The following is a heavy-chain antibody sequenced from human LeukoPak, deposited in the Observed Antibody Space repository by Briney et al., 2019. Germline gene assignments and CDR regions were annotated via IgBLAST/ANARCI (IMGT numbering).Heavy chain of an antibody. CDR1: GGSFSGYY. Sequence: PSETLSLTCAVYGGSFSGYYWSWIRQPPGKGLEWIGYIYYSGSTNYNPSLKSRVTISVDTSKNQFSLKLSSVTAADTAVYYCARGDDSSGWYLYYFDYWGQGTLVTVSS. D-gene: IGHD6-19*01. CDR3: ARGDDSSGWYLYYFDY. V-gene: IGHV4-59*01. CDR2: IYYSGST. J-gene: IGHJ4*02.